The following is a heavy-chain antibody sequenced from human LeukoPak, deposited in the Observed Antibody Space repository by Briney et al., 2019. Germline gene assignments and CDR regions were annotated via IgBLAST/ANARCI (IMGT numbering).Heavy chain of an antibody. CDR2: MNPNSGNT. Sequence: RASVKVSCKASGYAFTSYDINWVRQTTGQGLEWMGWMNPNSGNTGYAQKFQGRVTMTRNTSISTAYMELSSLRSEDTAVYYCARAGAAAAVDPWGQGTLVTVSS. J-gene: IGHJ5*02. D-gene: IGHD6-13*01. V-gene: IGHV1-8*01. CDR3: ARAGAAAAVDP. CDR1: GYAFTSYD.